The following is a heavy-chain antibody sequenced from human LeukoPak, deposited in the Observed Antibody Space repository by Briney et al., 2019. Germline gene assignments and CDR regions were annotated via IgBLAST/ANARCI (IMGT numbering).Heavy chain of an antibody. CDR2: ISAYNGNT. D-gene: IGHD3-9*01. Sequence: GASVKVSCKASGYTFTSYGISWVRQAPGQGLEWMGWISAYNGNTNYAQKLQGRVTMTTDTSTSTAYMELRSLRSDDTAVYYCARDYDILTGYSPPSGFDYWGQGTLVTVSS. CDR3: ARDYDILTGYSPPSGFDY. J-gene: IGHJ4*02. V-gene: IGHV1-18*01. CDR1: GYTFTSYG.